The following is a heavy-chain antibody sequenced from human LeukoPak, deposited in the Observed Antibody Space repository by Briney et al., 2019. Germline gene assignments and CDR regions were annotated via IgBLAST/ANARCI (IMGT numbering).Heavy chain of an antibody. D-gene: IGHD4-23*01. V-gene: IGHV1-2*02. CDR1: GYTFTGYY. Sequence: ASVKVSCKASGYTFTGYYMHWVRQAPGQGLEWIGWINPNSGGTNYAQKFQGRVTMTRDTSISTAYMELSRLRSDDTAVYYCARSTTVVTYLDYWGQGTLVTVSS. J-gene: IGHJ4*02. CDR3: ARSTTVVTYLDY. CDR2: INPNSGGT.